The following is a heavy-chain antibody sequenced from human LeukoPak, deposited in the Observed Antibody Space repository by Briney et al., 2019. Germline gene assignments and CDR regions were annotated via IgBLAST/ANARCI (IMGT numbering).Heavy chain of an antibody. CDR2: ISTSSDQR. D-gene: IGHD6-25*01. V-gene: IGHV1-18*01. J-gene: IGHJ4*02. CDR3: ARDTNWQRDY. Sequence: ASVKVSCKASGYTFTSFGIAWVRQAPGQGLEWVAWISTSSDQRRYAHMLQDRVTMTTDTSTSTAYMELRSLRSDDAGVYYCARDTNWQRDYWGQGTLVTVSS. CDR1: GYTFTSFG.